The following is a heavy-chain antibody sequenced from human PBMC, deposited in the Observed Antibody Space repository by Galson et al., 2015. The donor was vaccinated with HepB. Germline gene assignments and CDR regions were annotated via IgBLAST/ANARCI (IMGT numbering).Heavy chain of an antibody. D-gene: IGHD3-22*01. V-gene: IGHV2-70*11. CDR2: IDWDDDK. Sequence: PALVKPTQTLTLTCTFSGFSLSTSGMCVSWIRQPPGKALEWLARIDWDDDKYYSTSLKTRLTISKDTSKNQVVLTMTNMDPVDTATYYCARALYYYDSSGYYYDYWGQGTLVTVSS. CDR3: ARALYYYDSSGYYYDY. J-gene: IGHJ4*02. CDR1: GFSLSTSGMC.